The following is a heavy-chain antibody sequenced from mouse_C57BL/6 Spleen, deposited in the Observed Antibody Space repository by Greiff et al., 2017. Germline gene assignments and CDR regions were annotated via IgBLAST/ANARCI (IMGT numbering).Heavy chain of an antibody. V-gene: IGHV1-52*01. CDR1: GYTFTSYW. CDR3: AGDDGSARWYFDV. CDR2: IDPSDSET. J-gene: IGHJ1*03. D-gene: IGHD1-1*01. Sequence: QVQLQQPGAELVRPGSSVKLSCKASGYTFTSYWMHWVKQRPIQGLEWIGNIDPSDSETHYNQKFKDKATLTVDKSSSTAYMQLSSLTSEDSAVYDGAGDDGSARWYFDVWGKGTTVTVSS.